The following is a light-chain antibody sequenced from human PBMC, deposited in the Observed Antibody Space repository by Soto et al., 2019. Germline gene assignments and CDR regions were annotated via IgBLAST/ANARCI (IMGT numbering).Light chain of an antibody. CDR1: QGIRSD. V-gene: IGKV1-6*01. CDR2: AAS. J-gene: IGKJ1*01. CDR3: LQSYNFPRT. Sequence: AIQMTQSPSSLSASVGDRVTISCRASQGIRSDLAWYQQKPGKAPKLLIFAASTLQSGVPSRFSGHGSATDFTLTISSLQPEDFATYYCLQSYNFPRTFGQGTKVEIK.